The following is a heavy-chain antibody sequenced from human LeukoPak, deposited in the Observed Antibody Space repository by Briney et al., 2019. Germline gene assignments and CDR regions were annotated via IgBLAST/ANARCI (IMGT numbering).Heavy chain of an antibody. V-gene: IGHV3-23*01. J-gene: IGHJ4*02. CDR1: GFTFSNYA. Sequence: GGSLRLSCAASGFTFSNYAMSWVRQAPGKGLEWVSGISGSGGSTYYTDSVKGRFTISRDNSRNTLYLQMNSLRAEDTAVYYCASRWLSLHVDYWGQGILVTVSS. CDR2: ISGSGGST. CDR3: ASRWLSLHVDY. D-gene: IGHD6-19*01.